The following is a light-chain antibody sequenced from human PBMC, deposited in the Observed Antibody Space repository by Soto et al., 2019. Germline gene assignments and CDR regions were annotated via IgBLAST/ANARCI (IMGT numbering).Light chain of an antibody. J-gene: IGKJ1*01. CDR2: GAS. CDR3: QQYGSSGT. Sequence: EIWLTQSPGTLSLSPGERATLSCWASQSVSNNYLAWYQQKPGQAPRLLIYGASNRATGIPDRLSGSGSGTEFTLTISRLEPEDFAVYYCQQYGSSGTFGQGTKVDIK. CDR1: QSVSNNY. V-gene: IGKV3-20*01.